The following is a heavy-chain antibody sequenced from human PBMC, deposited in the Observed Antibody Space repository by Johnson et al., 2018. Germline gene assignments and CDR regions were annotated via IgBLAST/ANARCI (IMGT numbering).Heavy chain of an antibody. V-gene: IGHV3-11*04. J-gene: IGHJ6*03. CDR3: ARSGNLTLFEWLLVPHYYRDV. CDR1: RFTFNYYY. Sequence: QVQLVQSGGGLVKAGGSLRLSCAASRFTFNYYYMTWIRQAPGKGLECVSYISSSSSTIYYADSVKGRFTISRDNAKNSLYLQMNSLRAEDTAVYYCARSGNLTLFEWLLVPHYYRDVWGKGTTVTVSS. CDR2: ISSSSSTI. D-gene: IGHD3-3*01.